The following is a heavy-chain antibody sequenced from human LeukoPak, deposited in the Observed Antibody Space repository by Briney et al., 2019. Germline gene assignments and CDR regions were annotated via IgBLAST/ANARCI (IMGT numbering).Heavy chain of an antibody. CDR2: INPNSGGT. Sequence: GASVKVSCKASGYTFTGYYMHWVRQAPGQGLEWVGRINPNSGGTNYAQKFQGRVTMTRDTSISTAYMELSRLRSDDTAVYYCARVYDSSGYYDYWGQGTLVTVSS. J-gene: IGHJ4*02. CDR1: GYTFTGYY. D-gene: IGHD3-22*01. CDR3: ARVYDSSGYYDY. V-gene: IGHV1-2*06.